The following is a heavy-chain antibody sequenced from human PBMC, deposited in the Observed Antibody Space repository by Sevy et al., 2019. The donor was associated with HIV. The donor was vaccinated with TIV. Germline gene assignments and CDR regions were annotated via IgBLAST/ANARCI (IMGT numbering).Heavy chain of an antibody. CDR2: ISSSGSTI. CDR1: GFTFSSYE. D-gene: IGHD2-21*02. Sequence: QLGGSLRLSCAASGFTFSSYEMNWVRQAPGKGLEWVSYISSSGSTIYYADSVKGRFTISRDNAKNSLYLQMNSLRAEDTAVYYCARLGGVVVTAIGGYWGQGTLVTVSS. J-gene: IGHJ4*02. V-gene: IGHV3-48*03. CDR3: ARLGGVVVTAIGGY.